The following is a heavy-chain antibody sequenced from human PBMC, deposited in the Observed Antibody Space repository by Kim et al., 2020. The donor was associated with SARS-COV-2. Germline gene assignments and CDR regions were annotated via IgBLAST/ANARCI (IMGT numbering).Heavy chain of an antibody. CDR3: ARDISVARGVYDY. CDR1: GFTFDAYV. D-gene: IGHD3-10*01. J-gene: IGHJ4*02. Sequence: GGSLRLSCAASGFTFDAYVMHWVRQAPGKGLECVSLISGDGGIIHYADSVKGGFPISRDNRKNSLYLQMNSLRTEDSALYYCARDISVARGVYDYWGQGTLGTVSP. V-gene: IGHV3-43*02. CDR2: ISGDGGII.